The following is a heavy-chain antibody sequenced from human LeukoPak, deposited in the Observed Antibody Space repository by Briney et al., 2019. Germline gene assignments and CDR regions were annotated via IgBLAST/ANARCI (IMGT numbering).Heavy chain of an antibody. CDR1: GFTFDDYA. V-gene: IGHV3-9*01. CDR3: ARGGDYGGYYYYMDV. CDR2: ITWNRDNI. J-gene: IGHJ6*03. D-gene: IGHD4-17*01. Sequence: PGGSLRLSCAASGFTFDDYAMHWVRQAPGKGLEWVSGITWNRDNIGYGDSVKGRFTISRDNVKNALYLQMNSLRPEDTALYYCARGGDYGGYYYYMDVWGKGTTVTVSS.